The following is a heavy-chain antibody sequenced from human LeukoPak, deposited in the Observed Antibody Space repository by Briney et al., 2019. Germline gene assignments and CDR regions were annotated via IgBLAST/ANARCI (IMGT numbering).Heavy chain of an antibody. J-gene: IGHJ4*02. V-gene: IGHV4-4*02. CDR3: ARDRRFLEWSHYFDY. CDR2: IYHSGST. D-gene: IGHD3-3*01. Sequence: PSGTLSLTCAVSGGSISSSNWWSWVRQPTGKGLEWIGEIYHSGSTNYNPSLKSRVTISVDKSKNQFSLKLSSVTAADTAVYYCARDRRFLEWSHYFDYWGQGTLVTVSS. CDR1: GGSISSSNW.